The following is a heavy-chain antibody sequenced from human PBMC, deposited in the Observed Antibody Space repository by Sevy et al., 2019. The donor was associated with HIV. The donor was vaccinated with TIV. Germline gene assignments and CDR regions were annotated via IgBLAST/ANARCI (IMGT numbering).Heavy chain of an antibody. V-gene: IGHV4-59*01. CDR2: IYYSGST. J-gene: IGHJ6*03. CDR1: GGSISSYY. Sequence: SETLSLTCTVSGGSISSYYWSWIRQPPGKGLEWIGYIYYSGSTNYNPSLKSRVTISVDTSKNQFSLKLSSVTAADTAVYYCARVIYYYGSGSYYNVASYYYYMDVWGKGTTVTVSS. CDR3: ARVIYYYGSGSYYNVASYYYYMDV. D-gene: IGHD3-10*01.